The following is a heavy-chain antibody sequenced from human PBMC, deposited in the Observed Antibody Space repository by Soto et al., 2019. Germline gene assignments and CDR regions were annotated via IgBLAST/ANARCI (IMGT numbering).Heavy chain of an antibody. CDR2: IRSKAYGGTT. J-gene: IGHJ6*03. Sequence: GGSLRLSCTASGFTFGDYAMSWFRQAPGKGLEWVGFIRSKAYGGTTEYAASVKGRFTISRDDSKSIAYLQMNSLKTEDTAVYYCTRAYQERPKSRPDYYYYYYMDVWGKGTTVTVSS. CDR1: GFTFGDYA. V-gene: IGHV3-49*03. D-gene: IGHD1-1*01. CDR3: TRAYQERPKSRPDYYYYYYMDV.